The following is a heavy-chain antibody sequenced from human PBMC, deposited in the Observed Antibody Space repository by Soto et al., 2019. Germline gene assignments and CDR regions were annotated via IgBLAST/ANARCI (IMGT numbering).Heavy chain of an antibody. D-gene: IGHD6-19*01. J-gene: IGHJ3*02. Sequence: QVQLVESGGGEVQPGRSLRLSCAASGFTFSSYGMHWVRQAPGKGLEWVAVIWYDGSNKYYADSVKGRFTISRDNSKNTLYLQMNSLRAEDTAVYYCARMLPDEAGSDAFDIWGQGTMVTVSS. CDR3: ARMLPDEAGSDAFDI. V-gene: IGHV3-33*01. CDR1: GFTFSSYG. CDR2: IWYDGSNK.